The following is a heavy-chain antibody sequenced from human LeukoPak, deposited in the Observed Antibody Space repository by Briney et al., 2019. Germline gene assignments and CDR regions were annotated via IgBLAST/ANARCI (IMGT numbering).Heavy chain of an antibody. CDR1: GFTFSSYA. CDR2: ISYDGSNK. CDR3: AKGFDY. Sequence: GGSLRLSCAASGFTFSSYAVHWVRQAPGKGLEWVAVISYDGSNKYYADSVKGRFTISRDNSKNTLYLQMNSLRAEDTAVYYCAKGFDYWGQGTLVTVSS. J-gene: IGHJ4*02. V-gene: IGHV3-30*04.